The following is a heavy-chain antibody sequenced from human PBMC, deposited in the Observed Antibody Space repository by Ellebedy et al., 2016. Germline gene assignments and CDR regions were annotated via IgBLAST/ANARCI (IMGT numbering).Heavy chain of an antibody. CDR2: MNPNSGNT. V-gene: IGHV1-8*01. J-gene: IGHJ6*03. CDR1: GYTFTSYD. Sequence: ASVKVSXXASGYTFTSYDINWVRQATGQGLEWMGWMNPNSGNTGYAQKFQGRVTMTRNTSISTAYMELSSLRSEDTAVYYCARGPAPYYDFWSGYYYYYYMDVWGKGTTVTVSS. CDR3: ARGPAPYYDFWSGYYYYYYMDV. D-gene: IGHD3-3*01.